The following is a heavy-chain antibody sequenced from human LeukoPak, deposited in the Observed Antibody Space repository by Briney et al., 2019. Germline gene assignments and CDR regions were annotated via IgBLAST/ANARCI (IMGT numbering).Heavy chain of an antibody. CDR2: ISSSSSYI. V-gene: IGHV3-21*01. CDR3: ARVPGPDPFYI. J-gene: IGHJ3*02. Sequence: PGGSLRLSCAASGFTFSSFSMNWVRQAPGKGLEWVSSISSSSSYIYYADSVKGRFTISRDDAKNSLYLQMNSLRAEDTAVYYCARVPGPDPFYIWGQGTMVTVSS. CDR1: GFTFSSFS.